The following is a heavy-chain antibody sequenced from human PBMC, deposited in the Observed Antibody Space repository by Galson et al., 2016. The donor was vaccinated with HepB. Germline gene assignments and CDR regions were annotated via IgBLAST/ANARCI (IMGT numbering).Heavy chain of an antibody. D-gene: IGHD2-2*03. J-gene: IGHJ4*02. CDR1: GDSVSSNIAA. Sequence: CAISGDSVSSNIAAWSWIRQSPSRGLEWLGGTYYRSEWKNDYAESMKSRITINPDTSKNQFSLQLKSVTPEDTAVYYCARMAMDVSPTWGQGMLVTVSS. V-gene: IGHV6-1*01. CDR2: TYYRSEWKN. CDR3: ARMAMDVSPT.